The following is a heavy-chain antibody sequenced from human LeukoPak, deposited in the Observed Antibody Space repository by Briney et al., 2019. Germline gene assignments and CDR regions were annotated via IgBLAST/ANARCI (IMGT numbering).Heavy chain of an antibody. D-gene: IGHD1-7*01. Sequence: SETLSLTCAVYGGSFSVYYWSWIRQPPGKGLEWIGEINHSGSTNYNPSLKSRVTISVDTSKNQFSLKLSSVTAADTAVYYCARRNWNYEDYWGQGTLVTVSS. J-gene: IGHJ4*02. CDR1: GGSFSVYY. V-gene: IGHV4-34*01. CDR3: ARRNWNYEDY. CDR2: INHSGST.